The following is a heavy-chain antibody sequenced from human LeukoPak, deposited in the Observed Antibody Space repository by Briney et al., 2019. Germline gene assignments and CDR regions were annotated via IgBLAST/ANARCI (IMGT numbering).Heavy chain of an antibody. CDR3: AKAYDFWSGYYVD. D-gene: IGHD3-3*01. Sequence: GGSLRLSCAASGFTFSSYAMHWVRQAPGKGLEWVAVISYDGSNKYYADSVKGRFTISRDNSKNTLYLQMNSLRAEDTAVYYCAKAYDFWSGYYVDWGQGTLVTVSS. CDR2: ISYDGSNK. J-gene: IGHJ4*02. CDR1: GFTFSSYA. V-gene: IGHV3-30-3*01.